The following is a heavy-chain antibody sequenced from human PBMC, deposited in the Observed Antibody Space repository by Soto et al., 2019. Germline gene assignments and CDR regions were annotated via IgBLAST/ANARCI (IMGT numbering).Heavy chain of an antibody. D-gene: IGHD1-26*01. CDR2: IKSKTDGWTT. V-gene: IGHV3-15*01. CDR3: TTDVRWELPPCDY. Sequence: EVQLVESGGGLVKPGGSLRLSCEASGFTFSDAWMSWVSQAPGKGLEWVGRIKSKTDGWTTDYAAPVKGRFTISRDDSKTTLYLQMNRMKTEDTAVYYFTTDVRWELPPCDYWGQGTLVTVSS. J-gene: IGHJ4*02. CDR1: GFTFSDAW.